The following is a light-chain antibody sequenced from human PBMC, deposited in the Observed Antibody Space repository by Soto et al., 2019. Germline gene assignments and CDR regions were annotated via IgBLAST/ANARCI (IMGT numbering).Light chain of an antibody. Sequence: QSLLTQSASVSGSPGQSITLSCTGTSSDVGVYNYVSWYQQHPGKAPKLMIYEVSNRPSGVSNRFSGSKSGNTASLTISGLQAEDEADYYCSSYTSSSTPCVFGTGTKVTVL. V-gene: IGLV2-14*01. CDR3: SSYTSSSTPCV. CDR1: SSDVGVYNY. CDR2: EVS. J-gene: IGLJ1*01.